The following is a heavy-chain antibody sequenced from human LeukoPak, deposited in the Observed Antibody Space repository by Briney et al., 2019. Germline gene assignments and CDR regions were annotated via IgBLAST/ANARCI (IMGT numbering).Heavy chain of an antibody. V-gene: IGHV3-43D*03. CDR2: ISWDGGST. J-gene: IGHJ4*02. Sequence: GGSLRLSCAASGFTFDDYAMHWVRQAPGKGLEWVSLISWDGGSTYYADSVKGRFTISRDNSKNSLYLQMNSLRAEDTALYYCAKPGVIRYFDWLQPYYFDYWGQGTLVTVSS. CDR3: AKPGVIRYFDWLQPYYFDY. CDR1: GFTFDDYA. D-gene: IGHD3-9*01.